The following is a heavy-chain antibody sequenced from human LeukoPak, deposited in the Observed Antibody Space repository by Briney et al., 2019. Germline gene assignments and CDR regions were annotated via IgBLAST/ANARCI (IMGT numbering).Heavy chain of an antibody. D-gene: IGHD3-22*01. Sequence: GGSLRLSCAASGFTFSSYSMNWVRQAPGKGLEWVSVIYSGGTTYYADSVKGRFTISRDNSKNTLYLQMNSLRAEDTAVYYCARVRYYDSGGYLIYYFDYWGQGTLVTVSS. CDR1: GFTFSSYS. V-gene: IGHV3-53*01. CDR2: IYSGGTT. J-gene: IGHJ4*02. CDR3: ARVRYYDSGGYLIYYFDY.